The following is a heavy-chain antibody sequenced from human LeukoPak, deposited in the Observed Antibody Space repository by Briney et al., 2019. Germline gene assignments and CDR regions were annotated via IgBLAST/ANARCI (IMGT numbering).Heavy chain of an antibody. CDR1: GFTFSSYA. J-gene: IGHJ4*02. V-gene: IGHV3-30*04. CDR2: ISYDGSNK. CDR3: ARGRAAVAGRALDY. Sequence: GGSLRLSCAASGFTFSSYAMHWVRQAPGKGLEWVAVISYDGSNKYYADSVKGRFTISRDNSKNTLYLQMNSLRAEDTAAYYCARGRAAVAGRALDYWGQGTLVTVSS. D-gene: IGHD6-19*01.